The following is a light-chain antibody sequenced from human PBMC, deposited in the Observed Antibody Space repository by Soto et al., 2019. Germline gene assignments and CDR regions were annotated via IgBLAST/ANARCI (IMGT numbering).Light chain of an antibody. CDR3: GTWDSSLSAVV. CDR1: SSNIGNNY. CDR2: DNN. J-gene: IGLJ2*01. V-gene: IGLV1-51*01. Sequence: QSALTQPPSVSAAPGQKVTISCSGSSSNIGNNYVSWYQQLPGTAPKLFIYDNNKRPSGIPDRFSGSKSGTSATLGITGLQTGDEADYYCGTWDSSLSAVVFGGGTKLTVL.